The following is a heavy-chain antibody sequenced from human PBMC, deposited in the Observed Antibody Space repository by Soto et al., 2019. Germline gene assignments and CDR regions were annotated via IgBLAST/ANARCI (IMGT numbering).Heavy chain of an antibody. CDR3: ARGYRQSGYSSSWVFDY. Sequence: QVQLRESGPGLVKPSQTLSLTCTVSGSSINSGGYYWNWIRQHPVKGLEWIGYMYYSGSTYYNPFLRSRVIISADTSENHFSLKVSSVTVADTAVYFCARGYRQSGYSSSWVFDYWGQGTLVNVSS. V-gene: IGHV4-31*03. CDR2: MYYSGST. J-gene: IGHJ4*02. D-gene: IGHD6-13*01. CDR1: GSSINSGGYY.